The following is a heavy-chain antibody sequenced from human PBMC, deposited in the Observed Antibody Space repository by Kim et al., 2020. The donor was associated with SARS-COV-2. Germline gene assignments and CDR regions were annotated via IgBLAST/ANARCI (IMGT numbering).Heavy chain of an antibody. J-gene: IGHJ2*01. Sequence: SETLSLTCTVSGGSISSGGYYWSWIRQHPGKGLEWIGYIYYSGSTYYNPSLKSRVTISVDTSKNQFSLKLSSVTAADTAVYYCARDHPRKLGPRYWYFDLWGRGTLVTVSS. D-gene: IGHD7-27*01. CDR1: GGSISSGGYY. CDR3: ARDHPRKLGPRYWYFDL. V-gene: IGHV4-31*03. CDR2: IYYSGST.